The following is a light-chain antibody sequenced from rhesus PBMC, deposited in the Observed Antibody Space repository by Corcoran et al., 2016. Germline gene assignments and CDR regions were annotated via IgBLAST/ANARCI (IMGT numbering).Light chain of an antibody. Sequence: DIQMTQSPSSLSAFVGDRVTITCRASQAISSYLACYQTKPGTVPKLLLYAASALQSGVPSRFCGSGSGTDVNLTIRSLQPEDFATYYCQQHNSHPLTFGGGTKVELK. CDR3: QQHNSHPLT. CDR1: QAISSY. J-gene: IGKJ4*01. V-gene: IGKV1-44*03. CDR2: AAS.